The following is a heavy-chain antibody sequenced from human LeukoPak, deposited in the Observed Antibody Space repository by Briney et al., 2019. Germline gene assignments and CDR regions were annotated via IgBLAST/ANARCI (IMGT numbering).Heavy chain of an antibody. J-gene: IGHJ3*02. D-gene: IGHD3-22*01. V-gene: IGHV1-18*01. CDR2: ISAYNGNT. CDR1: GYTFTSYG. CDR3: ARDYYDSSGEGDGAFDI. Sequence: GASVKVSCKASGYTFTSYGISWVRQAPGQGLAWMGWISAYNGNTNYAQKLQGRVTMTTDTSTSTAYMELRSLRSDDTAVYYCARDYYDSSGEGDGAFDIWGQGTMVTVSS.